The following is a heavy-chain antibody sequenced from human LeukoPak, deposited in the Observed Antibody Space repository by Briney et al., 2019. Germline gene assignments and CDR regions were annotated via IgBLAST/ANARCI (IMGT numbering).Heavy chain of an antibody. V-gene: IGHV3-43*02. CDR3: AKDSYFDY. Sequence: GGSLRLSCAASGFTFYDYAMHWVRQVPGKGLEWVSLISGDGDNTYYADSVKGRFTISRDNSKNTLYLQMNSLRAEDTAVYYCAKDSYFDYWGQGTLVTVSS. CDR1: GFTFYDYA. J-gene: IGHJ4*02. CDR2: ISGDGDNT.